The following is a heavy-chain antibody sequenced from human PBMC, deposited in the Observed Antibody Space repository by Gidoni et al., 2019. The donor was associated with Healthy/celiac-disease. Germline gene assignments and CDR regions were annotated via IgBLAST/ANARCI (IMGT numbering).Heavy chain of an antibody. CDR3: ARDTNDSSGTNPNDAFDI. CDR2: ISSSGSTI. D-gene: IGHD3-22*01. CDR1: GFTFSSYD. Sequence: EVQLVESGGGLVQPGGSLRLSCAASGFTFSSYDMNWVRQAQGKGLEWVSYISSSGSTIYYADSVKGRFTISRDNAKNSLYLQMNSLRAEDTAVYYCARDTNDSSGTNPNDAFDIWGQGTMVTVSS. J-gene: IGHJ3*02. V-gene: IGHV3-48*03.